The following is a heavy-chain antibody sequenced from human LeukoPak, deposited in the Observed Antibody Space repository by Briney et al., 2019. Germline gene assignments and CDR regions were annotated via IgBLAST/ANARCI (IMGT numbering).Heavy chain of an antibody. J-gene: IGHJ4*02. CDR1: GGSISSYY. CDR3: AGAGRQWLALFDY. V-gene: IGHV4-59*01. Sequence: PSETLSLTCTVSGGSISSYYWGWIRQPPGEGLEWIGYIYYSGSTNYNPSLKSRVTISVDTSKNQFSLKLSSVTAADTAVYYCAGAGRQWLALFDYWGQGTLVTVSS. D-gene: IGHD6-19*01. CDR2: IYYSGST.